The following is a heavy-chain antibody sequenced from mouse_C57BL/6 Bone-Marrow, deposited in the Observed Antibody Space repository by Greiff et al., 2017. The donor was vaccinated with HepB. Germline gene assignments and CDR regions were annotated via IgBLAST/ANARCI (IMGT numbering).Heavy chain of an antibody. CDR2: IDPGNGDT. J-gene: IGHJ3*01. D-gene: IGHD2-1*01. CDR3: TTWDGKAWLAY. V-gene: IGHV14-4*01. CDR1: GFNIKDDY. Sequence: EVQLQQSGAELVRPGASVKLSCTASGFNIKDDYMPWVKQRPEQGLAWIGWIDPGNGDTEYASKFQGKATIPADTSSNTAYLQRSSLTSEDTAVYYCTTWDGKAWLAYWGQGTLVTVSA.